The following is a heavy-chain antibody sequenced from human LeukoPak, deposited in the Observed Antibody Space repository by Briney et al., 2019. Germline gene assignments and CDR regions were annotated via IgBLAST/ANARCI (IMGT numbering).Heavy chain of an antibody. J-gene: IGHJ4*02. Sequence: PGGSLRLSCAASGFTFSDYYMSWVRQAPGKGLEWVANIKEDGSDKYYVDSVKGRFTISRDNAKNSLYLQMNSLRAEDTAVYYCARDHNYASDYWGQGTLVTVSS. CDR3: ARDHNYASDY. CDR2: IKEDGSDK. CDR1: GFTFSDYY. V-gene: IGHV3-7*04. D-gene: IGHD5-24*01.